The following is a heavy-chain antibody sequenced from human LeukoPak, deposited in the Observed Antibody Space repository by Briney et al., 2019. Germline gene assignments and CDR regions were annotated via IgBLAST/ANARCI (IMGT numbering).Heavy chain of an antibody. V-gene: IGHV5-51*01. J-gene: IGHJ5*02. CDR3: MRLNYYDSGSYYNVNYNWFDP. Sequence: GESLKISCKGSGYSITNYWIGWVRQMPGKGLEWMGIMYPGDSNTRYSPSFQGQVTISADKSITTAYLQWSSLKASDTAMYYCMRLNYYDSGSYYNVNYNWFDPWGQGTLVTVSS. D-gene: IGHD3-10*01. CDR2: MYPGDSNT. CDR1: GYSITNYW.